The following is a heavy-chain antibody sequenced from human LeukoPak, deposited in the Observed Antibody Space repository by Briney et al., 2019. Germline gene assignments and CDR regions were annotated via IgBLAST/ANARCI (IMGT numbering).Heavy chain of an antibody. CDR1: GGTFSSYA. D-gene: IGHD2-2*02. CDR2: IIPILGIA. Sequence: SVKVSCKASGGTFSSYAISWVRQAPGQGLEWMGRIIPILGIANYAQKFQGRVTITADKSTSTAYMELSSLRSEDTAVYYCARDPLGHCSSSNCYTRMEFDYWGQETLVTVSS. J-gene: IGHJ4*02. CDR3: ARDPLGHCSSSNCYTRMEFDY. V-gene: IGHV1-69*04.